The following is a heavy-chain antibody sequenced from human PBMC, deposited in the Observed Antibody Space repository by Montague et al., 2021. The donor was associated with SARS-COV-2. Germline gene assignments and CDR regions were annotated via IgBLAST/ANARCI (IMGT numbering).Heavy chain of an antibody. CDR3: ARDGWSTVVVVAATPGFDY. CDR1: GFTFSNYA. D-gene: IGHD2-15*01. J-gene: IGHJ4*02. Sequence: SLRLSCAASGFTFSNYAMHWVRQAPGKGLEWVAVISYDGSNKYYADTVQGRFTISRDNSKNTLYLQMNSLRAEDTAVYYCARDGWSTVVVVAATPGFDYWGQGTLVTVSS. V-gene: IGHV3-30-3*01. CDR2: ISYDGSNK.